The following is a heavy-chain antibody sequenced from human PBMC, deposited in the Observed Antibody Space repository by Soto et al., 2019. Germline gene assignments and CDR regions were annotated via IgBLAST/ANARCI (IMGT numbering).Heavy chain of an antibody. Sequence: GGSLRLSCAASGFIFNSFAMSWVRQAPGKGPEWVSLITGGGGRTYYVDSVKGRFTLSRDNSKNMMYLDMNSLQVEDTAVYYCARDSRKNNWSPDYWGQGTLVTVYS. J-gene: IGHJ4*02. D-gene: IGHD3-3*01. CDR1: GFIFNSFA. V-gene: IGHV3-23*01. CDR3: ARDSRKNNWSPDY. CDR2: ITGGGGRT.